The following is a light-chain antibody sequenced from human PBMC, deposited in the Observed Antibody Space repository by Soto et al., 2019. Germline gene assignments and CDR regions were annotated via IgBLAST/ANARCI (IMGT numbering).Light chain of an antibody. V-gene: IGKV3D-15*01. CDR1: QSVTKNN. Sequence: EIVLTQSPGTLSLSPGERATLSRRASQSVTKNNLNWYQQKPGQAPSLLIYGASIRATGIPDRFSGSGSGTDFALTISSLQSEDFAVYYCQQYNNWPRTFGQGTKVDIK. CDR3: QQYNNWPRT. CDR2: GAS. J-gene: IGKJ1*01.